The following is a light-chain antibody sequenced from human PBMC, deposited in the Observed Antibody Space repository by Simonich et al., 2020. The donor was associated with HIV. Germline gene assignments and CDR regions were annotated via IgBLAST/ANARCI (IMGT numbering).Light chain of an antibody. CDR3: QQYNNWPPWT. Sequence: EIVMTQSPATLSVSPGERVTLSCRASQSISSNLAWYQQKTGQAPRLLIYGASTRATGVPARFTGSGSGTEFTLTVSSLQSEDFAVYYCQQYNNWPPWTFGQGTKVEIK. J-gene: IGKJ1*01. CDR1: QSISSN. V-gene: IGKV3-15*01. CDR2: GAS.